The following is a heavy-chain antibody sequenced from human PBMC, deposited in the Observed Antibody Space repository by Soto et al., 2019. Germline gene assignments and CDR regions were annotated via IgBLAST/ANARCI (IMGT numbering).Heavy chain of an antibody. Sequence: SETLSLTCNVSGGSISNFHLSWIRQPPGKGLEWIGYIYYSGNYYNPSLTSRVSMSLDKSKNQFSLHLKSVTAADTALYFCALGGYNYGRPFDFWGQGTRVTVSS. D-gene: IGHD5-18*01. CDR3: ALGGYNYGRPFDF. V-gene: IGHV4-59*01. CDR1: GGSISNFH. CDR2: IYYSGN. J-gene: IGHJ4*02.